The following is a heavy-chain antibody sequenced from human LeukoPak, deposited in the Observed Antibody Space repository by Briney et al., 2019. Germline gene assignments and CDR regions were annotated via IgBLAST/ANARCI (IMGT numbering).Heavy chain of an antibody. CDR3: ARADGGYYYYYMDV. Sequence: ASVKVSCKASGYTFNSYGINWVRQAPGQGLEWLGWISPYKDTPYYTQQVQGRVTLTIDTSTSTAHMVLRSLRSDDTAVYYCARADGGYYYYYMDVWGKGTTVTVSS. CDR1: GYTFNSYG. CDR2: ISPYKDTP. J-gene: IGHJ6*03. V-gene: IGHV1-18*01. D-gene: IGHD3-10*01.